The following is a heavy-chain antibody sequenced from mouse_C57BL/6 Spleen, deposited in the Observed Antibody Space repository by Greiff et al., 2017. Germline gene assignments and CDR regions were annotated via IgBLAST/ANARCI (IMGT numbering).Heavy chain of an antibody. V-gene: IGHV1-80*01. J-gene: IGHJ2*01. D-gene: IGHD1-1*01. CDR1: GYAFSSYW. CDR2: IYPGDGDT. Sequence: QVQLQQSGAELVKPGASVKISCTASGYAFSSYWMNWVKQRPGKGLEWIGQIYPGDGDTNYHGKFTGKATLTADKSSSTAYMQLSSLTSEDSAVYCCASGGGSSIFDYWGQGTTLTVSS. CDR3: ASGGGSSIFDY.